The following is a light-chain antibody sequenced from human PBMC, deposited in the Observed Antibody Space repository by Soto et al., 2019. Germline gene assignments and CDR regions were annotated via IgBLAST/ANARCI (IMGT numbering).Light chain of an antibody. Sequence: DIQMTQSPSSLSASVGDRVTITCQASQDISNYLNWYQQKPGKAPKLLIYDASNLETGVPSRFSGSGSGTDFTFTISSLQPEDIAVYYCQQYGSSPRYTFGQGTKLEIK. CDR2: DAS. J-gene: IGKJ2*01. V-gene: IGKV1-33*01. CDR3: QQYGSSPRYT. CDR1: QDISNY.